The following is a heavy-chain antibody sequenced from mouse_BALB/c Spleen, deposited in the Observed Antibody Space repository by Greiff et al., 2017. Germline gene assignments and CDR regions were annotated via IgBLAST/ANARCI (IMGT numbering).Heavy chain of an antibody. J-gene: IGHJ2*01. V-gene: IGHV3-8*02. CDR2: ISYSGST. CDR3: ARYEAYYRYGFDY. Sequence: EVKLMESGPSLVKPSQTLSLTCSVTGDSITSGYWNWIRKFPGNKLEYMGYISYSGSTYYNPSLKSRISITRDTSKNQYYLQLNSVTTEDTATYYCARYEAYYRYGFDYWGQGTTLTVSS. D-gene: IGHD2-14*01. CDR1: GDSITSGY.